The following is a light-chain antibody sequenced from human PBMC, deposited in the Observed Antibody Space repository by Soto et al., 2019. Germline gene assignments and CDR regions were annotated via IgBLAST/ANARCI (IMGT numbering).Light chain of an antibody. Sequence: QSALTQPPSASGSPGQSVTISCTGTSTDIGEYDFVSWYQHHPGKAPKLMIYEVTKRPSGVPDRFSGSKSGSTASLTVSGLQTEDEADYYCSSYAGSSNYVFGTGTKLTVL. J-gene: IGLJ1*01. CDR2: EVT. CDR3: SSYAGSSNYV. CDR1: STDIGEYDF. V-gene: IGLV2-8*01.